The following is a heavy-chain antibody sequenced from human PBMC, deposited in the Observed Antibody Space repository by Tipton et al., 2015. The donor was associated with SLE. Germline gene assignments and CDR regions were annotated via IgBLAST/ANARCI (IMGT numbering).Heavy chain of an antibody. J-gene: IGHJ5*02. Sequence: TLSLTCTVSGYSISSGYYWGWIRQPPGKGLEWIGRIYTSGSTNYNPSLKSRVTISVDTSKNQFSLKLSSVTAADTAVYYCARDGCSSTSCYSDGNWFDPWGQGTLVTVSS. CDR2: IYTSGST. CDR1: GYSISSGYY. D-gene: IGHD2-2*02. V-gene: IGHV4-38-2*02. CDR3: ARDGCSSTSCYSDGNWFDP.